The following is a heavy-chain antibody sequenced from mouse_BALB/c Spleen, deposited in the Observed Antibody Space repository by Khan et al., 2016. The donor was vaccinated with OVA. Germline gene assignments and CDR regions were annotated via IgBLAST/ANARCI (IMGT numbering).Heavy chain of an antibody. D-gene: IGHD2-4*01. V-gene: IGHV1-5*01. CDR2: IYPGNSDT. CDR1: GYSFDSYW. CDR3: TRSYDSYYFDY. J-gene: IGHJ2*01. Sequence: EVQLQESGTVLARPGASVKMSCKASGYSFDSYWMHWVKQRPGQGLEWIGTIYPGNSDTRYNQKFKGKATLTAGTSASTAYMEFSSLTNEDSAVYYCTRSYDSYYFDYWGQGTTLTVSS.